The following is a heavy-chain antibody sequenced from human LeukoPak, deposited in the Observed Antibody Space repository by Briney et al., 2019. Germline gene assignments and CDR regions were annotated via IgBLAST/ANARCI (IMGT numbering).Heavy chain of an antibody. J-gene: IGHJ4*02. CDR2: ISLSGVT. V-gene: IGHV4-4*02. Sequence: SETLSLTCGVSGGSISSTNWWSWVRQPPGQGLEWIGEISLSGVTNYNPSLKSRITMSLDRSKNHLSLTLTSVTAADTAVYYCSRESGAFSPFGYWGQGTLVTVSS. CDR3: SRESGAFSPFGY. D-gene: IGHD1-26*01. CDR1: GGSISSTNW.